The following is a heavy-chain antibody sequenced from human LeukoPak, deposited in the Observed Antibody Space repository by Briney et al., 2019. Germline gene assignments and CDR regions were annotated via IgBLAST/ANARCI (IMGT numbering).Heavy chain of an antibody. CDR2: IHSRGSTT. D-gene: IGHD4-17*01. V-gene: IGHV3-11*01. J-gene: IGHJ4*02. Sequence: GGSLRLSCAASGFTFNYYYMSWIRHAPGKGLEWIPYIHSRGSTTYYADSVKGRFTISRDNAKISLFLQMNSLRVEDTAVYYCARGYPLAYGVPGEASSDYWGQGTLVTVSS. CDR3: ARGYPLAYGVPGEASSDY. CDR1: GFTFNYYY.